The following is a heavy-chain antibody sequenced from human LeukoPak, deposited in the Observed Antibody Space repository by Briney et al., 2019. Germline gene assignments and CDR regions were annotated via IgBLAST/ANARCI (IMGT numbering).Heavy chain of an antibody. CDR2: TSSSSSYI. J-gene: IGHJ4*02. CDR3: ARVLGLMVYAGDY. V-gene: IGHV3-21*01. D-gene: IGHD2-8*01. CDR1: GFTFSSYS. Sequence: GGSLRLSCAASGFTFSSYSMNWVRQAPGKGLEWVSSTSSSSSYIYYADSVKGRFTISRDNAKNSLYLQMNSLRAEDTAVYYCARVLGLMVYAGDYWGQGTLVTVSS.